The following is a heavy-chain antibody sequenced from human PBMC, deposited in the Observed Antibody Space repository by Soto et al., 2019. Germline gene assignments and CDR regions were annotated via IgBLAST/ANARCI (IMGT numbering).Heavy chain of an antibody. CDR3: ARPMNYNDYLDY. Sequence: SETLSLTCTVSGGSIASSSFYWGWIRQPPGKGLEWIGIIYYSGSTYYNPSLKSRVTITRDTSASTDYMELGSLRSEDTAVYYCARPMNYNDYLDYWGQGTLVTVSS. CDR2: IYYSGST. J-gene: IGHJ4*02. D-gene: IGHD3-10*01. CDR1: GGSIASSSFY. V-gene: IGHV4-39*01.